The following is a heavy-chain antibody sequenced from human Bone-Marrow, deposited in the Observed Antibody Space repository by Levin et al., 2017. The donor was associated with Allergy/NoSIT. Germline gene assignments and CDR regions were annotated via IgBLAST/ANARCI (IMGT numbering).Heavy chain of an antibody. J-gene: IGHJ4*02. D-gene: IGHD6-13*01. CDR1: GFTFSSYD. CDR3: ARGVIAAAGFDY. V-gene: IGHV3-13*01. CDR2: IGTAGDT. Sequence: EASVKVSCAASGFTFSSYDMHWVRQATGKGLEWVSAIGTAGDTYYPGSVKGRFTISRENAKNSLYLQMNSLRAGDTAVYYCARGVIAAAGFDYWGQGTLVTVSS.